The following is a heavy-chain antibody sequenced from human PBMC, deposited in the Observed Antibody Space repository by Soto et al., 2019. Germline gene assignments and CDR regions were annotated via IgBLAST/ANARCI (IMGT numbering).Heavy chain of an antibody. J-gene: IGHJ4*02. D-gene: IGHD5-12*01. CDR1: GGTFSSYS. Sequence: QVQLVQSGVEVKKPGSSVKVSCKASGGTFSSYSITWVRQAPGQGLEWMGGIIPIFGTANYAQKFQGRVTITADESTSTGYMEMSSLRSEDTAVYYCTRGVYGGYEYWGQGTLVTVSS. V-gene: IGHV1-69*12. CDR3: TRGVYGGYEY. CDR2: IIPIFGTA.